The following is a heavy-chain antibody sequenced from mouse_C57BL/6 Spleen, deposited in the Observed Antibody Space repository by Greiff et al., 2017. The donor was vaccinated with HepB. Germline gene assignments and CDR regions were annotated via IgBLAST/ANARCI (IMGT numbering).Heavy chain of an antibody. CDR1: GYTFTSYW. J-gene: IGHJ3*02. Sequence: QVQLQQPGAELVKPGASVKLSCKASGYTFTSYWMHWVKQRPGQGLEWIGMIHPNSGSTNYNEKFKSKATLTVDKSSSTAYMQLSSLTSEDSAVYYCARSVYYYGSSYGYWGQGTLVTVSA. D-gene: IGHD1-1*01. CDR3: ARSVYYYGSSYGY. V-gene: IGHV1-64*01. CDR2: IHPNSGST.